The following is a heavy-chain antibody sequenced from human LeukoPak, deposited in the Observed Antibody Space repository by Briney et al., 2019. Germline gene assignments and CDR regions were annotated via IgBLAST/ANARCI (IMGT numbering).Heavy chain of an antibody. J-gene: IGHJ4*02. CDR2: IWYDGSNK. V-gene: IGHV3-33*01. D-gene: IGHD6-13*01. CDR3: ATAALYGSAWYYFDY. Sequence: GGSLRLSCAASGFTFSSYGMHWVRQAPGKGLEWVAVIWYDGSNKYYADSVKGRFTISRDNSKNTLYLQMNSLRAEDTAVYYCATAALYGSAWYYFDYWGQGTLVTVSS. CDR1: GFTFSSYG.